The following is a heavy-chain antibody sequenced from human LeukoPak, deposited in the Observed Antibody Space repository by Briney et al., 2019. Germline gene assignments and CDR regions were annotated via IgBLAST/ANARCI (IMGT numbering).Heavy chain of an antibody. CDR3: ARDGGYYYYYMDV. J-gene: IGHJ6*03. V-gene: IGHV3-7*01. CDR2: IKQDGSEK. D-gene: IGHD3-10*01. Sequence: GGSLRLSCAASGFTFSSYWMSWVRQAPGKGLEWVAHIKQDGSEKYYVDSVKGRFTISRDNAKNSLYLQMNSLRAEDTAVYYCARDGGYYYYYMDVWGKGTTVTVSS. CDR1: GFTFSSYW.